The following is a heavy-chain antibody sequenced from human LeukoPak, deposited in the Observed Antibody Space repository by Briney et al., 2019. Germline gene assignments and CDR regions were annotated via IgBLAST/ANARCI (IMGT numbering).Heavy chain of an antibody. Sequence: PSETLSLTCAVSDDSFSSHYWTWIRQPPGKGLEWIGYISYIGSTNDNPSLKRRVTISIATSRNQFSLRLSSVTAADPAVYYCARDLVTVTKGFDIWGQGTMVSVSS. CDR1: DDSFSSHY. D-gene: IGHD4-17*01. CDR3: ARDLVTVTKGFDI. CDR2: ISYIGST. J-gene: IGHJ3*02. V-gene: IGHV4-59*11.